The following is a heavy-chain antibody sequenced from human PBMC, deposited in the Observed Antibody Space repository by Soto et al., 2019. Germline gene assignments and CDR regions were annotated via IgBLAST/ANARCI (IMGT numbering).Heavy chain of an antibody. J-gene: IGHJ5*02. CDR3: ARAMGDVILTGPQGRWFDP. Sequence: QVQLQQWGAGLLKPSETLSLTCAVYGGSFSGYYWSWIRQPPGKGLEWIGEINHSGSTHYNPSLKSRVTISIDTSKNQLSLKLSSVTAAYTAVYYCARAMGDVILTGPQGRWFDPWGQGTLVTVSS. D-gene: IGHD3-9*01. CDR1: GGSFSGYY. CDR2: INHSGST. V-gene: IGHV4-34*01.